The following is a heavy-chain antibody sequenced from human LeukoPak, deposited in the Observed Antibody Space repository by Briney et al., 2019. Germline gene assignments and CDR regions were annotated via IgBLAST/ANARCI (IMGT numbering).Heavy chain of an antibody. Sequence: GGPLRLSCAASGFTFSSYSMNWVRQAPGKGLEWVSSISSSRSYLYYADSVKGRFTISRDNDKNSLYLQMNSLRAEDTDVYYCARDLGYCSGGSCYIPAAFDIWGQGTMVTVSS. CDR1: GFTFSSYS. V-gene: IGHV3-21*01. J-gene: IGHJ3*02. CDR3: ARDLGYCSGGSCYIPAAFDI. CDR2: ISSSRSYL. D-gene: IGHD2-15*01.